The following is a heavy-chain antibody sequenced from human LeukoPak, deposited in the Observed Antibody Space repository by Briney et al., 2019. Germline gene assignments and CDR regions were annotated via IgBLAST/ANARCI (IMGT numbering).Heavy chain of an antibody. Sequence: SVKISCKASRFTFTTSAMQWVRQARGQRLECIGWIVVGSGNTNYGQKYQEKVTLTRDMSTSTAHMELSSLTSEDTPVYYCAAADLYFYDRGGYFDYWGQGTLVTVSS. CDR3: AAADLYFYDRGGYFDY. CDR2: IVVGSGNT. V-gene: IGHV1-58*02. J-gene: IGHJ4*02. CDR1: RFTFTTSA. D-gene: IGHD3-22*01.